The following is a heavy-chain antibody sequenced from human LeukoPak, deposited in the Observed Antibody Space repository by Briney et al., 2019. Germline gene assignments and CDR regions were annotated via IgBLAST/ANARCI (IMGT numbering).Heavy chain of an antibody. CDR1: GYTFTSYG. D-gene: IGHD3-9*01. V-gene: IGHV1-18*04. CDR3: ARDSYDILTGYQDWFDP. J-gene: IGHJ5*02. Sequence: ASVKVSCKASGYTFTSYGISWVRQAPGQGLEWMGWLSAYNGNTNYAQKLQGRVTMTTDTSTSTAYMELRSLRSDDTAVYYCARDSYDILTGYQDWFDPWGQGTLVTVSS. CDR2: LSAYNGNT.